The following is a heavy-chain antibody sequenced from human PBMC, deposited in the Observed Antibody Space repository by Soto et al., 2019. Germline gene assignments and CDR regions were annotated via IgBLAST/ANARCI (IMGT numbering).Heavy chain of an antibody. J-gene: IGHJ4*01. CDR1: GFTFSTYA. V-gene: IGHV3-30-3*01. CDR3: ARSEDTAMTYYYFDY. Sequence: QVQLVESGGGVVQPGRSLRLSCAASGFTFSTYAIHWVRQAPGKGLEWVAVISYDGSNKYYADSVKGRFTISRDNSKNNLYLQMNSLRAEDTAVYYCARSEDTAMTYYYFDYRGQGTLVTVSS. D-gene: IGHD5-18*01. CDR2: ISYDGSNK.